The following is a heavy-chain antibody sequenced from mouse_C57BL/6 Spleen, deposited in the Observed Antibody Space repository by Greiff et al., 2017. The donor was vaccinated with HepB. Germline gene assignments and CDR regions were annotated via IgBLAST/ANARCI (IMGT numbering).Heavy chain of an antibody. CDR2: IRNKANGYTT. V-gene: IGHV7-3*01. J-gene: IGHJ3*01. Sequence: EVKLMESGGGLVQPGGSLSLSCAASGFTFTDYYMSWVRQPPGKALEWLGFIRNKANGYTTEYSASVKGRFTISRDNSQSILYLQMNALRAEDSATYYCARYDAWFAYWGLGTLVTVSA. CDR3: ARYDAWFAY. CDR1: GFTFTDYY.